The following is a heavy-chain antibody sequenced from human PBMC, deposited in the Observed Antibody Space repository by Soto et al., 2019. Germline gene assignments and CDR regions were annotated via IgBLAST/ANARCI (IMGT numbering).Heavy chain of an antibody. J-gene: IGHJ6*02. CDR1: GYTLTSHY. CDR2: INPSGGST. D-gene: IGHD3-3*01. CDR3: ARDPSGTYYDFWSGYATGGMDV. V-gene: IGHV1-46*01. Sequence: ASVKVSCKASGYTLTSHYMHWVRQAPGQGLEWMGIINPSGGSTSYAQKFQGRVTMTRDTSTSTVYMELSSLRSEDTAVYYCARDPSGTYYDFWSGYATGGMDVWGQGTTVTVSS.